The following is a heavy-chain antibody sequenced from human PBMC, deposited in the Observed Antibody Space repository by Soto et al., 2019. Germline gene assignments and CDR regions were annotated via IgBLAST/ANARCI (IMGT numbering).Heavy chain of an antibody. V-gene: IGHV3-23*01. J-gene: IGHJ4*02. CDR1: GFTFSSYA. CDR2: ISGGGAYT. CDR3: AKDPKSGIPYYFDY. Sequence: PGGSLRLSCAASGFTFSSYAMSWVRQAPREGLEWVSTISGGGAYTYYAESVKGRFTISGDDSKNMLYLQMNGLRAEDTAVYFWAKDPKSGIPYYFDYWGQGALVTVSS. D-gene: IGHD6-13*01.